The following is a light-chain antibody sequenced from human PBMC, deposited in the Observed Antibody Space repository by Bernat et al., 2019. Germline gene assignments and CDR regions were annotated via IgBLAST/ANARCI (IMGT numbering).Light chain of an antibody. CDR3: CSYTSSSRYV. J-gene: IGLJ1*01. CDR2: DVS. V-gene: IGLV2-14*03. Sequence: QSALTQPASVSASPGQSIAISCTGTSSDVGGSNYVSWYQQHPGKAPKLMIYDVSNRPSGVSDRYSGSKSGNTASLSISGLQADDEADYYCCSYTSSSRYVFGTGTKVTVL. CDR1: SSDVGGSNY.